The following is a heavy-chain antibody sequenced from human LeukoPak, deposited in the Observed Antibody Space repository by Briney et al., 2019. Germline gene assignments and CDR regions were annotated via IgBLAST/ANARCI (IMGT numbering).Heavy chain of an antibody. V-gene: IGHV4-59*01. CDR1: GGSFSGYY. CDR3: ARGDRSGDFGYYFDY. CDR2: IYYSGST. Sequence: SETLSLTCTVSGGSFSGYYWSWIRQPPGKGLEYIGYIYYSGSTNYNPSLKSRVTISVHTSKNQFSLKVNSVTAADTAVYYCARGDRSGDFGYYFDYWGQGTLVTVSS. J-gene: IGHJ4*02. D-gene: IGHD3-10*01.